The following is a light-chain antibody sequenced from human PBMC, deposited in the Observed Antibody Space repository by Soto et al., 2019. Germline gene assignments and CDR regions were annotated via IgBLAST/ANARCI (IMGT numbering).Light chain of an antibody. CDR1: QTITNY. CDR3: QQSYSFPFT. Sequence: DIQMTQSPSSLSASIGGRVTITCRASQTITNYLNWYQQKPGKAPNLLIYGASSLQSGVPSRFSGGGSGTDFTLTINSLEPEDYGTYYCQQSYSFPFTFGPGTKVDV. CDR2: GAS. V-gene: IGKV1-39*01. J-gene: IGKJ3*01.